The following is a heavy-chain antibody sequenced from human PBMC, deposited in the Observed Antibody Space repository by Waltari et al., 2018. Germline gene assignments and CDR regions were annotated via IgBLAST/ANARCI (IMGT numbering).Heavy chain of an antibody. Sequence: QVQLQESGPGLVKPSETLSLTCTVSSCSLSSYYWSWVRQPPGKGLEWIGYIYYSGSTNYNPSRKSRVTISVDTSKNQFSLKLSSVTAADTAVYYCARVPEPRFTYFDYWGQGTLVTVSS. CDR3: ARVPEPRFTYFDY. CDR2: IYYSGST. CDR1: SCSLSSYY. V-gene: IGHV4-59*01. J-gene: IGHJ4*02. D-gene: IGHD1-1*01.